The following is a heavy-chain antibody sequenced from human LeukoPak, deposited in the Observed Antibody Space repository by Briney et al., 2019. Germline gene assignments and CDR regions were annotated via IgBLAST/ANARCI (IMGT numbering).Heavy chain of an antibody. CDR1: GFTVSSNY. CDR2: IYSGGST. CDR3: AKDNDYRSPGDAFDI. V-gene: IGHV3-53*01. J-gene: IGHJ3*02. Sequence: GGSLRLSCAASGFTVSSNYMSWVRQAPGKGLEWVSVIYSGGSTYYADSVKGRFTISRDNSKNTLYLQMNSLRADDTAVYYCAKDNDYRSPGDAFDIWGQGTVVTVSS. D-gene: IGHD4-4*01.